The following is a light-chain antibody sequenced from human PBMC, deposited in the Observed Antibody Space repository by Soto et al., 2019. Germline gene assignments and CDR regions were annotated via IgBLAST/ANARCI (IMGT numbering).Light chain of an antibody. V-gene: IGKV3-20*01. CDR3: QQYGTSLFP. CDR2: GAS. J-gene: IGKJ3*01. CDR1: QSVSSSY. Sequence: EIVLTQSPGTLSLSPGERATLSCRASQSVSSSYLAWYQQKVGQAPRLLIYGASSSATGIPDRFSGSGSGTDFTLTISRLEPEDFAVYYCQQYGTSLFPFGPGTKVDIK.